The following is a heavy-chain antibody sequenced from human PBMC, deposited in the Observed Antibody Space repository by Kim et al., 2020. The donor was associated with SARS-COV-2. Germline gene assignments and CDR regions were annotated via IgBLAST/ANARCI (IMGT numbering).Heavy chain of an antibody. CDR2: INPNSGGT. Sequence: ASVKVSCKASGYTFTGYFINWVRQAPGQGLEWMGWINPNSGGTNYAQKFQGRVTMTRDTSTSTAYRELSRLRSDDTAVYYCARSINFGVVPVGGYWGQGTLVTVSS. CDR3: ARSINFGVVPVGGY. J-gene: IGHJ4*02. CDR1: GYTFTGYF. D-gene: IGHD3-3*01. V-gene: IGHV1-2*02.